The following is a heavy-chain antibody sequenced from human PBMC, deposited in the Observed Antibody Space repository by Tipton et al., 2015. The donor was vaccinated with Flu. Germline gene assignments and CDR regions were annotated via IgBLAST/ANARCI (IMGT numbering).Heavy chain of an antibody. CDR3: ARTSTTENSHGFDP. CDR1: GDSLSNYY. CDR2: TYYSGYT. D-gene: IGHD4-17*01. V-gene: IGHV4-59*01. Sequence: TLSLTCTVSGDSLSNYYWNWIRQPPGKGLEWIGYTYYSGYTKYNPSLKSRVTISVDTSKNQFSLKLSSVTAADTAVYYCARTSTTENSHGFDPWGQGTLVTVSS. J-gene: IGHJ5*02.